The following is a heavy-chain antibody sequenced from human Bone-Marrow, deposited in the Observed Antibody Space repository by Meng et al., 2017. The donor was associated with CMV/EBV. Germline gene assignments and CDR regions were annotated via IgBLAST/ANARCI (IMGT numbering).Heavy chain of an antibody. D-gene: IGHD1-26*01. CDR3: ARASSGSYQGAFDI. V-gene: IGHV3-72*01. J-gene: IGHJ3*02. Sequence: LSLTCAASGFTFSDHYMDWVRQAPGKGLEWVGRTRNKANSYTTEYAASVKGRFTISRDDSKNSLYLQMNSLKTEDTAVYYCARASSGSYQGAFDIWGQGTMVTVSS. CDR2: TRNKANSYTT. CDR1: GFTFSDHY.